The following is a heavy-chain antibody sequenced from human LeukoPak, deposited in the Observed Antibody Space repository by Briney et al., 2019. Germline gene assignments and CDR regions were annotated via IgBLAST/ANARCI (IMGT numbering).Heavy chain of an antibody. CDR2: INPYSGDT. CDR1: GYTFTVYY. J-gene: IGHJ4*02. D-gene: IGHD3-22*01. V-gene: IGHV1-2*02. Sequence: ASVKVSCNASGYTFTVYYIHWVRQAPGQGLEWMGWINPYSGDTNSAQKFQGRVTMTRDTSISAAYMELSRLRSDDTAVYYCARVTYDSSGYYLDYWGQGTLVTVSS. CDR3: ARVTYDSSGYYLDY.